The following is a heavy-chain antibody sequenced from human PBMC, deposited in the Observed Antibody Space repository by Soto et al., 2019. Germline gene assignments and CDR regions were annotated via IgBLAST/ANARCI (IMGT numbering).Heavy chain of an antibody. V-gene: IGHV4-34*01. Sequence: KTSETLSLTCAVYGGSFSGYYWSWIRQPPGKGLEWIGEINHSGSTNYNPSLKSRVTISVDTSKNQFSLKLSSVTAADTAVYYCAYVLRFLEWPRFDYWGQGTLVTVSS. CDR3: AYVLRFLEWPRFDY. CDR1: GGSFSGYY. D-gene: IGHD3-3*01. CDR2: INHSGST. J-gene: IGHJ4*02.